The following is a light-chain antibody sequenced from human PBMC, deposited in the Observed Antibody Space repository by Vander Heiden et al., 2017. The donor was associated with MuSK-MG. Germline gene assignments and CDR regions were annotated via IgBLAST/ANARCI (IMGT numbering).Light chain of an antibody. CDR1: NIGRKS. J-gene: IGLJ2*01. CDR3: QVWDTVSDHLVV. CDR2: DDS. V-gene: IGLV3-21*02. Sequence: SYALTQPPSVSVAPGQTATIPCGGNNIGRKSVHWYQRKPGQAPVLVVYDDSDRPSGIPERFSGSNSGNMATLTISTVEAGDEADYYCQVWDTVSDHLVVFGGGTKLTVL.